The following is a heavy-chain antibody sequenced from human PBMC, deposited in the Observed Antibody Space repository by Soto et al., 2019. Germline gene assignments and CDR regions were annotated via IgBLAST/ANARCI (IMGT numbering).Heavy chain of an antibody. CDR1: GGTFSRYS. CDR3: AREGVAPYYYYGMDV. V-gene: IGHV1-18*01. Sequence: ASVKVSCKASGGTFSRYSITWVRQAPGQGLEWIGWIIPNIGNTSYAQKFQGRVTMTTDKSTSTVHMEVRSLRSDDTAVYYCAREGVAPYYYYGMDVWGQGTPVTVSS. J-gene: IGHJ6*02. CDR2: IIPNIGNT. D-gene: IGHD5-12*01.